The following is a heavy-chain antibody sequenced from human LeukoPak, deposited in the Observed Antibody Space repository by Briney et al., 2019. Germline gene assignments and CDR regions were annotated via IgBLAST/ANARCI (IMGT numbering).Heavy chain of an antibody. D-gene: IGHD5-18*01. Sequence: GGSLRLSCAASGFTFSNAWMSWVRQAPGKGLEWVGRIKSKTDGGTTDYAAPVKGRFTISRDDSKNTLYLQMNSLKTEDTAAYYCTTAATPGYSYGYGTYYYYYYMDVWGKGTTVTVSS. CDR3: TTAATPGYSYGYGTYYYYYYMDV. J-gene: IGHJ6*03. CDR2: IKSKTDGGTT. V-gene: IGHV3-15*01. CDR1: GFTFSNAW.